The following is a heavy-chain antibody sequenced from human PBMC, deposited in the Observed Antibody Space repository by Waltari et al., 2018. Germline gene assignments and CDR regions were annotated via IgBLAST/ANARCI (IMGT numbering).Heavy chain of an antibody. V-gene: IGHV1-69*08. CDR3: ARDTGGGYDWYFDL. CDR2: IIPILGIA. Sequence: QVQLVQSGAEVKKPGSSVKVSCKASGGTFSSYTISWVRQAPGQGLEWMGRIIPILGIANYAQKFQGRVTITADKSTSTAYMELSSLRSEDTAVYYCARDTGGGYDWYFDLWGRGTLVTVSS. CDR1: GGTFSSYT. D-gene: IGHD2-8*02. J-gene: IGHJ2*01.